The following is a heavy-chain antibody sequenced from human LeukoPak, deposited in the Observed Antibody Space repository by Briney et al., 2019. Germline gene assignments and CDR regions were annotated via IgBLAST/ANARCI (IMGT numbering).Heavy chain of an antibody. J-gene: IGHJ4*02. CDR2: IYPGDSDT. CDR1: GYSFTSYW. V-gene: IGHV5-51*01. CDR3: ARHSGGYSGYEGGGLFGY. D-gene: IGHD5-12*01. Sequence: GESLKISCKGSGYSFTSYWIGWVRQMPGKGLEWMGIIYPGDSDTRYSPSFQGQVTISADKSISTAYLQWSSLKASDTAMYYCARHSGGYSGYEGGGLFGYWGQGTLVTVSS.